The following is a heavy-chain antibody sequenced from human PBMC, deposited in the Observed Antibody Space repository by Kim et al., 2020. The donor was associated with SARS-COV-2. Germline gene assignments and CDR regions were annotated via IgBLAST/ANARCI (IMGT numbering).Heavy chain of an antibody. CDR1: GGSISSYY. CDR3: ARDRKYYRGSYAASEAIDY. D-gene: IGHD1-26*01. CDR2: VYNTGNT. V-gene: IGHV4-59*01. J-gene: IGHJ4*02. Sequence: SETLSLTCTVSGGSISSYYWTWIRQPPGKGLEWIGYVYNTGNTYYNPSLQSRVTISLDTSTNQFSLRLHSLTAADTAMYYCARDRKYYRGSYAASEAIDYWGQGTLVTVSS.